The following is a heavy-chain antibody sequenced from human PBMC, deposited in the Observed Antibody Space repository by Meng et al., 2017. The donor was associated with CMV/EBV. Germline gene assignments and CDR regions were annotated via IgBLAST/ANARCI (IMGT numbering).Heavy chain of an antibody. CDR3: ARLGKNYYGMDV. Sequence: SETLSLTCTVSGGSISSYYWSWIRQPPGKGLEWIGYIYYSGSTNYNPSLKSQVTISVDTSKNQFSLKLSSVTAADTAVYYCARLGKNYYGMDVWGQGTTVTVSS. CDR2: IYYSGST. V-gene: IGHV4-59*01. J-gene: IGHJ6*02. CDR1: GGSISSYY.